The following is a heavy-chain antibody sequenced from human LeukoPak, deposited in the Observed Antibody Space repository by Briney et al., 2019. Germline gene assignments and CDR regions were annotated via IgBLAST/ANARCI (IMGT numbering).Heavy chain of an antibody. CDR2: IRYDGSNK. CDR1: GFTFSSYG. Sequence: PGGCLRLSCAASGFTFSSYGMHWLRPAPGKGLEWVAFIRYDGSNKYYVDSVQGRFTISRDNSNHTLYLQMNRLTDEDTAVYYFPKDPPEVGATDYYYYYYMDVWGKGTTVTVSS. D-gene: IGHD1-26*01. CDR3: PKDPPEVGATDYYYYYYMDV. V-gene: IGHV3-30*02. J-gene: IGHJ6*03.